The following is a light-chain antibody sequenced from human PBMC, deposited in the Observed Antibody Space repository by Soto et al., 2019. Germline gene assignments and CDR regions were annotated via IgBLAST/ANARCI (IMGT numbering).Light chain of an antibody. J-gene: IGKJ1*01. CDR3: QQYYRYPRK. CDR1: QGISSY. Sequence: AIRMTQSPSSLSASTGDRVTITCRASQGISSYLAWYQQKPGKAPKLLIYAASTLQSGVPSRFSGSGSGTDFTLTISCLQSEDFATYYCQQYYRYPRKFGQGTKVEIK. CDR2: AAS. V-gene: IGKV1-8*01.